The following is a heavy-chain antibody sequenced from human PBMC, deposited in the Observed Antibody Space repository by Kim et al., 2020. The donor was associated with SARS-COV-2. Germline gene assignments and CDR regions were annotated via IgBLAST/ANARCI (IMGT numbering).Heavy chain of an antibody. CDR1: GGTFSSYA. D-gene: IGHD6-13*01. Sequence: SVKVSCKASGGTFSSYAISWVRQAPGQGLEWMGGIIPIFGTANYAQKFQGRVTITADESTSTAYMELSSLRSEDTAVYYCARDQPKDSSSWYGGDYWGQGTLVTVSS. V-gene: IGHV1-69*13. CDR3: ARDQPKDSSSWYGGDY. J-gene: IGHJ4*02. CDR2: IIPIFGTA.